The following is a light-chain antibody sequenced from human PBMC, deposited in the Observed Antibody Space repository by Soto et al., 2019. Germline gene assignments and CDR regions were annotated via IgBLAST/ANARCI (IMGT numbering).Light chain of an antibody. CDR1: SSDVGGYNY. CDR3: SSYTSSSIVV. V-gene: IGLV2-14*01. CDR2: EVS. J-gene: IGLJ2*01. Sequence: QSALTQPASVSGSPGQSITISCTGTSSDVGGYNYVSWYQQHPGKAPKLMIYEVSNRPSGVSNRFSGSKSGNTASLTISGLQAEDEADYCCSSYTSSSIVVFGGGTKVTVL.